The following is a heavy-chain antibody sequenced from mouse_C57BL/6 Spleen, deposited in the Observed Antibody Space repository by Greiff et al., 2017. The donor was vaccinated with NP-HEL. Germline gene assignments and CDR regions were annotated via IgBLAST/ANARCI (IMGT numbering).Heavy chain of an antibody. D-gene: IGHD2-3*01. CDR2: IDPSDSYT. Sequence: QVQLQQPGAELVKPGASVKLSCKASGYTFTSYWMQWVKQRPGQGLEWIGEIDPSDSYTNYNQKFKGKATLTVDTSSSTAYMQLSSLTSEDPAVYYCARKDGYPFAYWGQGTLVTVSA. CDR1: GYTFTSYW. J-gene: IGHJ3*01. CDR3: ARKDGYPFAY. V-gene: IGHV1-50*01.